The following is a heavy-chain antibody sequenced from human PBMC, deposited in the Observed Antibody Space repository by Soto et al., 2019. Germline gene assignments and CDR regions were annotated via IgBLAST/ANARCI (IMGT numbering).Heavy chain of an antibody. D-gene: IGHD6-13*01. CDR3: AGAGYSSTWYLPFDS. CDR1: GGSFSGYY. J-gene: IGHJ4*02. Sequence: QVQLQQWGAGLLKPSETLSLTCAVYGGSFSGYYWSWIRQPPGKGLEWIGEINHSGSTNYNPSLKSRVTISVDTSKNQFSLKLSSVTAADTAVYYCAGAGYSSTWYLPFDSWGQGTLVTVS. V-gene: IGHV4-34*01. CDR2: INHSGST.